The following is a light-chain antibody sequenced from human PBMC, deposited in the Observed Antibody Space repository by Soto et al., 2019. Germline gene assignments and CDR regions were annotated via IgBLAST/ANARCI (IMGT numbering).Light chain of an antibody. Sequence: DIQMTQSPSSLSASVGDRVTITCRVSQSISSYLNWYQQKPRKAPRLLIYAASSLQSGVPSRFSGSGSGTDFTLTISSLQPEDFATYYCQESYSTPHTFGGGTKVEI. CDR3: QESYSTPHT. J-gene: IGKJ4*01. CDR1: QSISSY. CDR2: AAS. V-gene: IGKV1-39*01.